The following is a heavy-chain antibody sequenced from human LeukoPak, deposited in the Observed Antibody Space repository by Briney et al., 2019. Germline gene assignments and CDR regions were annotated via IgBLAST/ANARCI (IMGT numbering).Heavy chain of an antibody. CDR3: ARDGGVVVPAAPSYYYYGMDV. Sequence: GESLRLSCAASGFTFSDYGMSWVRQAPGKGLEWVSSISSSSSYIYYADSVKGRFTTSRDNAKNSLYLQMNSLRAEDTAVYYCARDGGVVVPAAPSYYYYGMDVWGQGTTVTVSS. CDR2: ISSSSSYI. V-gene: IGHV3-21*01. CDR1: GFTFSDYG. D-gene: IGHD2-2*01. J-gene: IGHJ6*02.